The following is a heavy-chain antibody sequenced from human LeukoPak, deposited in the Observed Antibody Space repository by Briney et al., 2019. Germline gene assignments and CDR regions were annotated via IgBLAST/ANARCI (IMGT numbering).Heavy chain of an antibody. CDR3: ARERGSYYRDAFDI. CDR1: GFTFSSYA. CDR2: ISGSGGST. Sequence: SGGSLRLSCAASGFTFSSYAMSWVRQAPGKGLEWVSAISGSGGSTYYADSVKGRFTISRDNAKNSLYLQMNSLRAEDTAVYYCARERGSYYRDAFDIWGQGTMVTVSS. V-gene: IGHV3-23*01. D-gene: IGHD1-26*01. J-gene: IGHJ3*02.